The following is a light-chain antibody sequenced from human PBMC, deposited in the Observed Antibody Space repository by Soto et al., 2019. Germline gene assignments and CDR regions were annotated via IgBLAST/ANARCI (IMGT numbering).Light chain of an antibody. CDR2: GAS. Sequence: EVVMTQSPVTLSLSPGDRATISCRASQSVASNLAWFQQNPGQASRLLIYGASATATGIPARFSGSGSGTEFTLTISSLHSEDFAVYYCQQYNNWPRTFGQGTQVEIK. CDR3: QQYNNWPRT. J-gene: IGKJ1*01. CDR1: QSVASN. V-gene: IGKV3-15*01.